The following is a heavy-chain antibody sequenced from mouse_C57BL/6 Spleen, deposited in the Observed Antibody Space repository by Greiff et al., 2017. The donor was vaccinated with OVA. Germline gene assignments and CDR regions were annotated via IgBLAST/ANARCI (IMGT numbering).Heavy chain of an antibody. V-gene: IGHV1-52*01. Sequence: VQLVESGAELVRPGSSVKLSCKASGYTFTSYWMHWVKQRPIQGLEWIGNIDPSDSETHYNQKFKDKATLTVDKSSSTAYMQLSSLTSEDSAVYYCARAPLTGFDYWGQGTTLTVSS. J-gene: IGHJ2*01. CDR2: IDPSDSET. CDR1: GYTFTSYW. D-gene: IGHD4-1*01. CDR3: ARAPLTGFDY.